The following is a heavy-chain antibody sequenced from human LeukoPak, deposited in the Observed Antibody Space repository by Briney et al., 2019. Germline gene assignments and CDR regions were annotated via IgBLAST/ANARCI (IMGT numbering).Heavy chain of an antibody. D-gene: IGHD6-19*01. CDR2: ISYDGSNK. Sequence: GGSLRLSCAASGFTFSTYAMHWVRQSPGKGLEWVAVISYDGSNKYYADSVKGRFTISRDNSKNTGYLQMNSLRGDDTAVYYCAKSTGYSSGWFDYWGQGTLVTVSS. CDR3: AKSTGYSSGWFDY. CDR1: GFTFSTYA. J-gene: IGHJ4*02. V-gene: IGHV3-30*18.